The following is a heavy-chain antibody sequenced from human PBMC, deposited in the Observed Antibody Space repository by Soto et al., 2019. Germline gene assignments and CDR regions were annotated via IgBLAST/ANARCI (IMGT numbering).Heavy chain of an antibody. Sequence: PGGSLRLSCAASGFTFSIYAMSWVRQAPGKGLEWVSAISGSGGSTYCADSVKGRFTISRDNSKNTLYLQMNSLRAEDTAVYYCAKVRSSWELQRSDYFDYWGQGTLVTVSS. CDR1: GFTFSIYA. CDR3: AKVRSSWELQRSDYFDY. D-gene: IGHD1-26*01. CDR2: ISGSGGST. J-gene: IGHJ4*02. V-gene: IGHV3-23*01.